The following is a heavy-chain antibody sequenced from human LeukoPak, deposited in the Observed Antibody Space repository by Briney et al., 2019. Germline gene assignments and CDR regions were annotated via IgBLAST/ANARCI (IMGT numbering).Heavy chain of an antibody. V-gene: IGHV1-2*02. CDR3: ARTITVVRGVIIKPFDY. J-gene: IGHJ4*02. Sequence: GSAVTVSCQACGYTFTRYYMHWVRPAGGKRLAWMGWINPNSGCTNYAQKFQGRVTMTRDTSISTAYMELSRLRSDDTAVYYCARTITVVRGVIIKPFDYWGQGTLVTVSS. D-gene: IGHD3-10*01. CDR1: GYTFTRYY. CDR2: INPNSGCT.